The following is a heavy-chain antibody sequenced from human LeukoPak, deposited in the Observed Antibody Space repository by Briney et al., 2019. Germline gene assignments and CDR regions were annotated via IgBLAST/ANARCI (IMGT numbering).Heavy chain of an antibody. D-gene: IGHD2-2*02. V-gene: IGHV4-34*01. CDR2: INHSGST. J-gene: IGHJ5*02. Sequence: SETLSLTCAVYGGSFSGYYWSWNRQPPGKGLEWIGEINHSGSTNYNPSLKSRVTISVDTSKNQFSLKLSSVTAADTAVYYCAGSYCSSTSCYTGAWFDPWGQGTLVTVSS. CDR1: GGSFSGYY. CDR3: AGSYCSSTSCYTGAWFDP.